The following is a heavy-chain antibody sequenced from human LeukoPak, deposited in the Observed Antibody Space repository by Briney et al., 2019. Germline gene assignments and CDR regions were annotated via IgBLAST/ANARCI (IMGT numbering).Heavy chain of an antibody. D-gene: IGHD3-22*01. J-gene: IGHJ4*02. CDR1: GGSISSYY. Sequence: SETLSLTCTVSGGSISSYYWSWIRQPPGKRLEWIGYIYYSGSTNYNPSLKSRVTISVDTSKNQFSLKLSSVTADDTAVYYCARVSRLYHDTSGRIFDYWGQGTLVTVSS. V-gene: IGHV4-59*01. CDR3: ARVSRLYHDTSGRIFDY. CDR2: IYYSGST.